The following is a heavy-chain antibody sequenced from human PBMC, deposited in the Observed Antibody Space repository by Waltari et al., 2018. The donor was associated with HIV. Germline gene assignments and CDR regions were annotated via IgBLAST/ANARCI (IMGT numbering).Heavy chain of an antibody. CDR1: GFTVRGNY. Sequence: EVQLVQSGGGLIQPGGSLRLSCAASGFTVRGNYMGWVRQAPGKGLEWVSIVDRGGNVAYADSVKGRFVVSTDTSKNILSLQMNTLRVEDTAIYFCARVSSDTIGWYHFDFWAQGTLVTVSS. CDR2: VDRGGNV. CDR3: ARVSSDTIGWYHFDF. V-gene: IGHV3-53*01. J-gene: IGHJ4*02. D-gene: IGHD6-19*01.